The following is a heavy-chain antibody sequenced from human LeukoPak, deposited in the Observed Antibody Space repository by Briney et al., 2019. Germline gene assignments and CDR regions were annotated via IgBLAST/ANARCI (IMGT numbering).Heavy chain of an antibody. CDR2: INHSGST. D-gene: IGHD3-10*01. J-gene: IGHJ5*02. CDR1: GGSFSGYY. V-gene: IGHV4-34*01. CDR3: AREDYYGSGSYYRTPFDP. Sequence: SETLSLTCAVYGGSFSGYYWSWIRQPPGKGLEWIGEINHSGSTNYNPSLKSRVTISVDTSKNQFSLKLSPVTAADTAVYYCAREDYYGSGSYYRTPFDPWGQGTLVTVSS.